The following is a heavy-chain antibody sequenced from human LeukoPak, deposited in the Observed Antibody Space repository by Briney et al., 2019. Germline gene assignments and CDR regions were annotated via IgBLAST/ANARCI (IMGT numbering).Heavy chain of an antibody. J-gene: IGHJ4*02. D-gene: IGHD6-13*01. CDR1: GGTFSSYA. CDR3: ARGRTGSSSWYGY. V-gene: IGHV1-69*05. Sequence: SVKVSCKASGGTFSSYAISWVRQAPGQGLEWMGRIIPIFGTANYAQKFQGRVTITTDESTSTAYMEPSSLRSEDTAVYYCARGRTGSSSWYGYWGQGTLVTVSS. CDR2: IIPIFGTA.